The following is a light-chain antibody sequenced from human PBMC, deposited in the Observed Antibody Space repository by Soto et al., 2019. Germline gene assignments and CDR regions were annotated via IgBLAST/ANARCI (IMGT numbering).Light chain of an antibody. J-gene: IGKJ2*04. CDR2: ASS. CDR3: QQTYTTPCS. V-gene: IGKV1-39*01. CDR1: QSISPY. Sequence: DIQMTQSPSSLSASVGDRVTITCRASQSISPYLNWYQHKPGKAPKLLIFASSTLHSGVPSRFSGSGSGTDFTLTSSALQPEDFATYDCQQTYTTPCSFGQGTKLETK.